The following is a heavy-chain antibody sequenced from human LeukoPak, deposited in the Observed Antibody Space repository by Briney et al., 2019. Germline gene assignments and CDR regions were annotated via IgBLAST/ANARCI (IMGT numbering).Heavy chain of an antibody. J-gene: IGHJ4*02. CDR2: IIPILGIA. D-gene: IGHD2-15*01. CDR3: ARIDCSGGSCYFDY. V-gene: IGHV1-69*04. CDR1: VGTFSSYA. Sequence: SVKVSCKASVGTFSSYAISWVRQAPGQGLEWMGRIIPILGIANYAQKFQGRVTITADKSTSTAYMELSSLRSEETAVYYCARIDCSGGSCYFDYWGQGTLVTVSS.